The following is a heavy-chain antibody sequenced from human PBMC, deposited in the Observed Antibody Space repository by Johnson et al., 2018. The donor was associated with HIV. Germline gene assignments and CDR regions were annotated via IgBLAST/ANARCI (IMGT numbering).Heavy chain of an antibody. J-gene: IGHJ3*02. CDR3: ARGLGSRSAFDI. CDR1: GFTVSSNY. V-gene: IGHV3-66*01. CDR2: IYSGGST. Sequence: EVQLVESGGGVVQPGRSLRLSCAASGFTVSSNYMTWVRQAPGKGLEWVSVIYSGGSTYYADSVKGRFTISRDNSKNTLYLQMNSVRAEYTAVYYCARGLGSRSAFDIWGQGTMVTVSS. D-gene: IGHD2-2*01.